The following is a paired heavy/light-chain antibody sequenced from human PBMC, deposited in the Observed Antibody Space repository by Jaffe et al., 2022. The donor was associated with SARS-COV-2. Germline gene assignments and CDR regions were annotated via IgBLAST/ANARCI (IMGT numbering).Heavy chain of an antibody. Sequence: QLQLQESGPGLVKPSETLSLTCTVSGDSISSSTNYWGWVRQPPGRGLEWIGSFYYSKSTYYRPSLASRVTMSVDTSKNQFSLKLTSVTAADTAVYFCARHLENIVGGVIISHNYYFDFWGRGTLVTVSS. CDR3: ARHLENIVGGVIISHNYYFDF. CDR2: FYYSKST. V-gene: IGHV4-39*01. CDR1: GDSISSSTNY. J-gene: IGHJ2*01. D-gene: IGHD3-10*01.
Light chain of an antibody. Sequence: EVFLTQSPATLSLSPGESATLSCRASQSVSTYLAWYQHKPGQAPRLLIYDASNRATGIPARFSGSGSGTDFTLTISSLEPEDFAVYYCQQRSNWPPVFTFGQGTKLEI. CDR2: DAS. CDR1: QSVSTY. CDR3: QQRSNWPPVFT. J-gene: IGKJ2*01. V-gene: IGKV3-11*01.